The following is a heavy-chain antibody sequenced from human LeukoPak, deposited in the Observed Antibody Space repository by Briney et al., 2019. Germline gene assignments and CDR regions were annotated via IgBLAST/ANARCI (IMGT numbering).Heavy chain of an antibody. J-gene: IGHJ4*02. CDR3: AKEKYYDSSGYPDYFDY. V-gene: IGHV3-30*18. CDR2: ISYDGSNK. CDR1: GFTFSSYG. D-gene: IGHD3-22*01. Sequence: GGSLRLSCAASGFTFSSYGMHWVRQAPGKGLEWVAVISYDGSNKYYADSVKGRFTISRDNSKNTLYLQMNSLRAEDTAVYYCAKEKYYDSSGYPDYFDYWGQGTLVTVSS.